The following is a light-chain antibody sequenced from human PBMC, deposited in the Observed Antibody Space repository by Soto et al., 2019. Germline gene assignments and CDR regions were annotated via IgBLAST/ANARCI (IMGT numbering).Light chain of an antibody. V-gene: IGLV2-14*01. CDR2: EVS. CDR1: SSDVGGYNY. CDR3: SSYTSSSTLVV. J-gene: IGLJ2*01. Sequence: QSALTQPASVSGSPGQSITISCTGTSSDVGGYNYVSWYQQHPGKAPQLMIFEVSNRSSGVSNRFSGSKSGNTASLTISGLQAEDEADYYCSSYTSSSTLVVFGGGTKVTVL.